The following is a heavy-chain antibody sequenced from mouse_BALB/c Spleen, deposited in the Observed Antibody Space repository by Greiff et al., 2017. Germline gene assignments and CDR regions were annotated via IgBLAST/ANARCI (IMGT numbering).Heavy chain of an antibody. CDR1: GYTFTSYW. D-gene: IGHD3-1*01. CDR3: ARRGLRLAYFDY. V-gene: IGHV1-87*01. CDR2: IYPGDGDT. J-gene: IGHJ2*01. Sequence: VQLQQSGAELARPGASVKLSCKASGYTFTSYWMQWVKQRPGQGLEWIGAIYPGDGDTRYTQKFKGKATLTADKSSSTAYMQLSSLASEDSAVYYCARRGLRLAYFDYWGQGTTLTVSS.